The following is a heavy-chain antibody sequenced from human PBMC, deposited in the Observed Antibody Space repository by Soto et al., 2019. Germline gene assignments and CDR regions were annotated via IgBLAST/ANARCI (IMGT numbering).Heavy chain of an antibody. D-gene: IGHD6-13*01. Sequence: GASVKVSCKASGYTFTGYYMHWVRQAPGQGLEWMGWINPNSGGTNYAQKFQGWVTMTRDTSISTAYMELSRLRSDDTAVYYCASTPIAAAGTWEANVAYYGMDVWGQGTTVTVSS. CDR2: INPNSGGT. J-gene: IGHJ6*02. CDR3: ASTPIAAAGTWEANVAYYGMDV. V-gene: IGHV1-2*04. CDR1: GYTFTGYY.